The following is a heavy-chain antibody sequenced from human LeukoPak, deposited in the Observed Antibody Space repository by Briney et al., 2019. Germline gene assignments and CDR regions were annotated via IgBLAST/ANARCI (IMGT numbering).Heavy chain of an antibody. CDR2: ISSRSSYI. CDR1: GFTFSSYS. Sequence: PGGSLRLSCAASGFTFSSYSMNWVRQAPGKGLEWVSSISSRSSYIYHADSAKGRFTISRDNAKNSLYLQMNSLRAEDTAVYYCAREAYYYDSSGYVHDAFDIWGQGTVVTVSS. V-gene: IGHV3-21*01. J-gene: IGHJ3*02. CDR3: AREAYYYDSSGYVHDAFDI. D-gene: IGHD3-22*01.